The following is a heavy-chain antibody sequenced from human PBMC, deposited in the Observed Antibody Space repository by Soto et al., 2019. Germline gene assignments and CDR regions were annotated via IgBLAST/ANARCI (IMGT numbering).Heavy chain of an antibody. Sequence: GGSLRLSCAASGLTFSSCWMSWVRQAPGKGLEWVANIKQDGSQKYYVDSVKGRFTISRDNAKNSLYLQMNSLRVEDTAVYYCASAYYYDSSGYSPGGYWGQGTLVTDSS. V-gene: IGHV3-7*01. D-gene: IGHD3-22*01. CDR3: ASAYYYDSSGYSPGGY. CDR2: IKQDGSQK. CDR1: GLTFSSCW. J-gene: IGHJ4*02.